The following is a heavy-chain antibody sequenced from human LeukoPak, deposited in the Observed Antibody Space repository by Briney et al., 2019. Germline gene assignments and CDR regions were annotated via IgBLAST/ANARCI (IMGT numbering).Heavy chain of an antibody. CDR1: GHTFTGYY. V-gene: IGHV1-2*02. CDR3: ATPPYSSGWYVYFQH. D-gene: IGHD6-19*01. CDR2: INPNSGGT. Sequence: ASVKVSCKASGHTFTGYYMHWVRQAPGQGLEWMGWINPNSGGTNYAQKFQGRVTMTRDTSISTAYMELSRLRSDDTAVYYCATPPYSSGWYVYFQHWGQGTLVTVSS. J-gene: IGHJ1*01.